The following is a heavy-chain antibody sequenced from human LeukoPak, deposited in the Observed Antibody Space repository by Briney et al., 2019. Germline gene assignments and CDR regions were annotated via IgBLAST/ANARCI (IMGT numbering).Heavy chain of an antibody. CDR3: ARDAGYSSGWSAWGYYYYYGMDV. D-gene: IGHD6-19*01. V-gene: IGHV6-1*01. J-gene: IGHJ6*02. CDR2: TYYRSKWYN. CDR1: GDSVSSNSVT. Sequence: SQTLSLTCAISGDSVSSNSVTWNWIRQSPSRGLEWLGRTYYRSKWYNDYAVSVKSRITINPDTSKNQFSLQLNSVTPEDTAVYYCARDAGYSSGWSAWGYYYYYGMDVWGQGTTVTVSS.